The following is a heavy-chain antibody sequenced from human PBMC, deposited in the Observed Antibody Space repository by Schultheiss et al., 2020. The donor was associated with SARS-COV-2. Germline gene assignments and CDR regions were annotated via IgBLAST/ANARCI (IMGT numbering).Heavy chain of an antibody. Sequence: GGSLRLSCAASGFTFSSYEMNWVRQAPGKGLEWVSYISSSGSTIYYADSVKGRFTISRDNAKNSLYLQMNSLRAEDTAVYYCVRDRSWWTPYNCFDLWGQGTLVTVSS. CDR1: GFTFSSYE. J-gene: IGHJ5*02. CDR3: VRDRSWWTPYNCFDL. V-gene: IGHV3-48*03. CDR2: ISSSGSTI. D-gene: IGHD2-15*01.